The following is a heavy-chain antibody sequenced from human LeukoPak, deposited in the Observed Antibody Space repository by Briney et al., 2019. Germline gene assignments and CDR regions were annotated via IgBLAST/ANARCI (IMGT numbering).Heavy chain of an antibody. Sequence: GGSLRLSCAASGFMFSSYAMSWVRQAPGKGLEWVSTISSSGGHTYYADSVKGRFTISRDNSKNTLYLQMNSLRAEDTAVYYCAKEAASGYSPHYYFDYWGQGTLVTVSS. CDR2: ISSSGGHT. CDR3: AKEAASGYSPHYYFDY. D-gene: IGHD3-3*01. V-gene: IGHV3-23*01. CDR1: GFMFSSYA. J-gene: IGHJ4*02.